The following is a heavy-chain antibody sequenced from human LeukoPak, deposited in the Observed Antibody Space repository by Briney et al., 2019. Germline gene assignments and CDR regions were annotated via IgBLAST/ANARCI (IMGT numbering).Heavy chain of an antibody. Sequence: EASVKVSCKASGGTFSSYAISWVRQAPGQGLEWMGGIIPIFGTANYAQKFQGRVTITTDESTSTAYMELSSLRSEDTAVYYCARSRTHIAAAGNYYYYCMDVWGKGTTVTVSS. CDR3: ARSRTHIAAAGNYYYYCMDV. CDR1: GGTFSSYA. J-gene: IGHJ6*03. CDR2: IIPIFGTA. D-gene: IGHD6-13*01. V-gene: IGHV1-69*05.